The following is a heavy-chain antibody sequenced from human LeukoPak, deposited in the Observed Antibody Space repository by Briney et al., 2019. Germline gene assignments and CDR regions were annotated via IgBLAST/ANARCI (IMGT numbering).Heavy chain of an antibody. Sequence: TGGSLRLSCAASGLIFDDYTMHWVRQAPGKGLEWVSLISRNGAVTKYADPVRGRFTISRDNSKNTLYLQMNSLRAEDTAVYYCAKWFRWGRYYDILTGGDYWGQGTLVTVSS. V-gene: IGHV3-43*01. CDR2: ISRNGAVT. CDR1: GLIFDDYT. J-gene: IGHJ4*02. D-gene: IGHD3-9*01. CDR3: AKWFRWGRYYDILTGGDY.